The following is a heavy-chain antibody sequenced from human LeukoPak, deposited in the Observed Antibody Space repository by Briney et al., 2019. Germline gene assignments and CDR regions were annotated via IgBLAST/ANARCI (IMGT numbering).Heavy chain of an antibody. CDR2: ISGSSGLT. Sequence: QPGGSLRLSCAASGFTFSNHAMSWVRQAPERGLEWVSAISGSSGLTYYADSVKGRFTISRDNSKNTLFLQMNSLRAEDTAVYYCTRRGESTTYGDYRFDYWGQGTLVTVSS. V-gene: IGHV3-23*01. J-gene: IGHJ4*02. CDR3: TRRGESTTYGDYRFDY. CDR1: GFTFSNHA. D-gene: IGHD4-17*01.